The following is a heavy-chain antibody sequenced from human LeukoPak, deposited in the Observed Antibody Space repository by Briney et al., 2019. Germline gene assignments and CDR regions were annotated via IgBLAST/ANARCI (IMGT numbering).Heavy chain of an antibody. J-gene: IGHJ3*02. CDR2: ISGSGGST. V-gene: IGHV3-23*01. CDR3: AKLRRASSSWYDAFDI. Sequence: PGESLRLSCAASGFTFSSYAMSWDRQAPGKGLEWVSAISGSGGSTYYADSVKGRFTISRDNSKNTLYLQMNSLRAEDTAVYYCAKLRRASSSWYDAFDIWGQGTMVTVSS. D-gene: IGHD6-13*01. CDR1: GFTFSSYA.